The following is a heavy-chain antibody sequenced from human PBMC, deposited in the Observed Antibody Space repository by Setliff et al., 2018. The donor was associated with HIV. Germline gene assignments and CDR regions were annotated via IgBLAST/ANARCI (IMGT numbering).Heavy chain of an antibody. J-gene: IGHJ4*02. CDR3: ARLRVSSSSQTFDH. Sequence: SETLSLTCRVSGGSVSDSTYYWGWIRQPPGKRLEWIGSFFYTGTTYYNPSLKSRVTISVDTSDNLFSLNLTSVTPADTAVYYCARLRVSSSSQTFDHWGQGILVTVSS. CDR1: GGSVSDSTYY. D-gene: IGHD6-6*01. V-gene: IGHV4-39*02. CDR2: FFYTGTT.